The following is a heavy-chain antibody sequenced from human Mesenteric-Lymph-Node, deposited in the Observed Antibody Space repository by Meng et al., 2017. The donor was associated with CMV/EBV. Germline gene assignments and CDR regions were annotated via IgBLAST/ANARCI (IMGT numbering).Heavy chain of an antibody. J-gene: IGHJ4*02. CDR3: AISRYCSSTSCYMGEDYFDY. CDR2: ISAYNGNT. CDR1: GYTFTSYD. Sequence: GESLKISCKASGYTFTSYDINWVRQAPGQGLEWMGWISAYNGNTNYAQKLQGRVTMTTDTSTSTAYMELRSLRSDDTAVYYCAISRYCSSTSCYMGEDYFDYWGQGTLVTVSS. D-gene: IGHD2-2*01. V-gene: IGHV1-18*01.